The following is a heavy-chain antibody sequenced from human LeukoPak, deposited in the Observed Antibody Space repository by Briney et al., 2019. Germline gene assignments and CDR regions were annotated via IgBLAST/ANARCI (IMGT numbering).Heavy chain of an antibody. CDR1: GGSFSGYY. J-gene: IGHJ6*03. V-gene: IGHV4-34*01. CDR3: ARVTTYYGSGSYYPTHYYYYYMDV. Sequence: PSETLSLTCAVYGGSFSGYYWSWIRQPPGKGLEWIGEINHSGSSNYNPSLKSRVTISVDTSKNQFSLKLSSATAADTAVYYCARVTTYYGSGSYYPTHYYYYYMDVWGKGTTVTVSS. CDR2: INHSGSS. D-gene: IGHD3-10*01.